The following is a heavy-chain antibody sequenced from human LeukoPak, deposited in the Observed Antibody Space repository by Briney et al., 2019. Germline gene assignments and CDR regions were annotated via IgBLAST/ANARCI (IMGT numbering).Heavy chain of an antibody. V-gene: IGHV3-7*01. CDR1: GFTFSSYW. CDR3: ASIAAASYFDY. Sequence: GSLRLSCAASGFTFSSYWMSWVRQAPGKGLEWVANIKQDGSEKYYVDSVKGRFTISRDNAKNSLYLQMNSLRAEDTAVYYCASIAAASYFDYWGQGTLVTVSS. J-gene: IGHJ4*02. CDR2: IKQDGSEK. D-gene: IGHD6-13*01.